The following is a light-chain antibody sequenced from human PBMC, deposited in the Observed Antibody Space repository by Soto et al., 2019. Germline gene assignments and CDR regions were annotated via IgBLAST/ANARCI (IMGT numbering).Light chain of an antibody. CDR1: QSVNSD. CDR3: QHRGKWPRT. CDR2: GAS. V-gene: IGKV3-11*01. J-gene: IGKJ2*01. Sequence: EIVLTQSPANLSLSPGERATLSCRASQSVNSDLAWYQQKPGQAPRLLIYGASSRATGIPARFSGRGSGTDFTLTISSLEPEDFAVYYCQHRGKWPRTFGQGTKLEIK.